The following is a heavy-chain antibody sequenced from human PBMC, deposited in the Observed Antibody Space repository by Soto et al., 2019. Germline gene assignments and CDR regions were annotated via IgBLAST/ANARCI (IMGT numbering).Heavy chain of an antibody. CDR1: GGSFSTYY. J-gene: IGHJ4*02. CDR3: ARDFRIAGTLTLDY. V-gene: IGHV4-34*01. CDR2: INHSGRT. D-gene: IGHD1-20*01. Sequence: PSETLSLTCAVYGGSFSTYYWSWIRQPPGKGLEWIGEINHSGRTNYNPSLKSRVTISVDTSKNQFSLKLSSVTAADTAVYYCARDFRIAGTLTLDYWGQGTLVTVSS.